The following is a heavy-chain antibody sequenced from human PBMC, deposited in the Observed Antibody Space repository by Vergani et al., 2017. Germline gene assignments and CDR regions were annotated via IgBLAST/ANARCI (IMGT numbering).Heavy chain of an antibody. CDR1: GYTFTSYG. V-gene: IGHV1-18*01. Sequence: QVQLVQSGAEVKKPGSSVKVSCKASGYTFTSYGISWVRQAPGQGLEWMGWISAYNGNTNYAQKLQGRVTMTTDTSTSTAYMELRSLRSDDTAVYYCARDIEVVGVAGTSFDYWGQGTLVTVSS. CDR3: ARDIEVVGVAGTSFDY. D-gene: IGHD6-19*01. J-gene: IGHJ4*02. CDR2: ISAYNGNT.